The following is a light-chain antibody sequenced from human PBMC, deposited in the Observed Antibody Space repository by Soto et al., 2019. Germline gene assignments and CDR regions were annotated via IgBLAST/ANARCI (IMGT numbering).Light chain of an antibody. V-gene: IGKV1-5*03. CDR3: QHYNSYSEA. J-gene: IGKJ1*01. CDR1: QTISSW. Sequence: IQMTQSPSTLSGSVGDRVTITCRASQTISSWLAWYQQKPGKAPKLLIYKASTLKSGVPSRFSGSGSGTEFTLTVSSLQPDDFATYYCQHYNSYSEAFGQGATVDMK. CDR2: KAS.